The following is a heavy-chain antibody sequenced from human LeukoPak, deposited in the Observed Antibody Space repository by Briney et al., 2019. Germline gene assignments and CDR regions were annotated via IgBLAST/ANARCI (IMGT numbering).Heavy chain of an antibody. CDR2: IYHSGST. V-gene: IGHV4-38-2*01. D-gene: IGHD1-26*01. J-gene: IGHJ4*02. Sequence: SETLSLTXAVSGYSIRSGYYWGWIRQPPGKGLEWIGSIYHSGSTYYNPSLKSRVTISVDTSKNQFSLKLSSVTAADTAVYYCARLSPVGATWGQGTLVTVSS. CDR3: ARLSPVGAT. CDR1: GYSIRSGYY.